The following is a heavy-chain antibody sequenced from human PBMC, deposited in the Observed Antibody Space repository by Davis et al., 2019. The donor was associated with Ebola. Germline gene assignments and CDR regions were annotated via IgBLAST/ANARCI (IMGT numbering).Heavy chain of an antibody. J-gene: IGHJ4*02. CDR3: ARSGEMAIGGHFDY. CDR1: GGSISSGGYY. CDR2: IYYSGST. D-gene: IGHD5-24*01. Sequence: PSETLSLTCTVSGGSISSGGYYWSWIRQHPGKGLEWIGYIYYSGSTYYNPSLKSRVTISVDTSKNQFSLKLSSVTAADTAVYYCARSGEMAIGGHFDYWGQGTLVTVSS. V-gene: IGHV4-31*03.